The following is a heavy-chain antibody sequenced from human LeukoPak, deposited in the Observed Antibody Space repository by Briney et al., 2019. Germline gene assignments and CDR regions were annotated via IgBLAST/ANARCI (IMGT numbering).Heavy chain of an antibody. J-gene: IGHJ4*02. Sequence: GGSLRLSCAASGFTFSSYWMSWVRQAPGKGLEWVANIKQDGSEKYYVDSVKGRFTISRDNAKNSLYLQMNSLRAEDTAMYYCARTRWLQLYYFDYWGQGTLVTVSS. D-gene: IGHD5-24*01. CDR1: GFTFSSYW. V-gene: IGHV3-7*01. CDR3: ARTRWLQLYYFDY. CDR2: IKQDGSEK.